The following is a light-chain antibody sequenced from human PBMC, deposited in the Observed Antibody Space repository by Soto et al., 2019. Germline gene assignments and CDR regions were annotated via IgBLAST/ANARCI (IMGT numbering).Light chain of an antibody. CDR1: SSNIGSNY. CDR2: RNN. J-gene: IGLJ2*01. CDR3: AACDDSLSVRVV. Sequence: QPVLTQPPSASGTPGQRVTISCSGSSSNIGSNYVYWYQQLPGTAPKLLIYRNNQRPSGVPDRFSGSKSGTSASLAISGLRSEDEADYYCAACDDSLSVRVVFGGGTKLTVL. V-gene: IGLV1-47*01.